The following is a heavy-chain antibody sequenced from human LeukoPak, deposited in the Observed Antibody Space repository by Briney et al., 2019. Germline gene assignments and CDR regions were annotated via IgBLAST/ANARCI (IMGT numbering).Heavy chain of an antibody. CDR3: ASTPSLGQAYDFWSGYLTRGFFDY. CDR2: INHSGST. CDR1: GGSFSGYY. V-gene: IGHV4-34*01. J-gene: IGHJ4*02. D-gene: IGHD3-3*01. Sequence: PSETLSLICAVYGGSFSGYYWSWIRQPPGKGLEWIGEINHSGSTNYNPSLKSRVTISVDTSKNQFSLKLSSVTPADTAVYYCASTPSLGQAYDFWSGYLTRGFFDYWGQGTLVTVSS.